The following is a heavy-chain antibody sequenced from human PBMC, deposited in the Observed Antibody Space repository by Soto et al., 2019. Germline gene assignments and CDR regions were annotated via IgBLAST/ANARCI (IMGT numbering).Heavy chain of an antibody. V-gene: IGHV3-21*01. CDR2: ISSSSSYI. Sequence: EVQLVESGGGLVKPGGSLRLSCAASGFTFSSYSMNWDRQAPGKGLEWVSSISSSSSYIYYADSVKGRFTISRDNAKNSLYLQMNSLRAEDTAVYYCARDFWFGGVIASRRFDYWGQGTLVTVSS. CDR3: ARDFWFGGVIASRRFDY. CDR1: GFTFSSYS. J-gene: IGHJ4*02. D-gene: IGHD3-16*02.